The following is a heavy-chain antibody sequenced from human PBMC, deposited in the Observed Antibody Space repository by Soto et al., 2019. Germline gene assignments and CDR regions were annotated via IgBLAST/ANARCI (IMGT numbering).Heavy chain of an antibody. CDR1: GFSFSSYG. V-gene: IGHV3-30*18. CDR3: AKDLDSRFDP. J-gene: IGHJ5*02. D-gene: IGHD2-2*03. CDR2: ISYDGTDE. Sequence: PGGSLRLSCAASGFSFSSYGMHWVRQAPGKGLEWVAMISYDGTDEYYADSVKGRFTISRDNSKNTLYLQMNSLRAEDTAVYYCAKDLDSRFDPWGQGTLVTVSS.